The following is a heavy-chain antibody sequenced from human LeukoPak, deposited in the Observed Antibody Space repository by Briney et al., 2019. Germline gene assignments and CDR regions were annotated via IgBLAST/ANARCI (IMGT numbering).Heavy chain of an antibody. CDR3: AREEHYSNPAGLYYYGMDV. CDR2: ISSSSSTI. J-gene: IGHJ6*02. D-gene: IGHD4-11*01. CDR1: GFTFSSYS. Sequence: GGSLRLSCAASGFTFSSYSMNWIRQAPGKGLEWVSYISSSSSTIYYADSVKGRFTISRDNAKNSLYLQMNSLRAEDTAVYYCAREEHYSNPAGLYYYGMDVWGQGTTVTVSS. V-gene: IGHV3-48*01.